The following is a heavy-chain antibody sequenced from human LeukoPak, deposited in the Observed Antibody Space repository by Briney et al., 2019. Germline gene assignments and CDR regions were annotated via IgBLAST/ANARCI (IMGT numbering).Heavy chain of an antibody. D-gene: IGHD2-15*01. CDR2: INHSGST. J-gene: IGHJ5*02. V-gene: IGHV4-34*01. CDR1: GGSFSGYY. CDR3: ARDKWSESMSSLFDP. Sequence: SETLSLTCAVYGGSFSGYYWSWIRQPPGKGLEWIGEINHSGSTNYNPSLKSRVTISVDTSKNQFSLKLSSVTAADTAVYYCARDKWSESMSSLFDPWGQGTLVTVSS.